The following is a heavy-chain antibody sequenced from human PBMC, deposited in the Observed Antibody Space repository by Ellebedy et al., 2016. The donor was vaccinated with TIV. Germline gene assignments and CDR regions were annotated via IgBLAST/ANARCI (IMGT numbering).Heavy chain of an antibody. D-gene: IGHD3-9*01. CDR2: ISSSSSTI. Sequence: GESLKISXAASGFTFSSYSMNWVRQAPGKGLEWVSYISSSSSTIYYADSVKGRFTISRDNAKNSLYLQMNSLRAEDTAVYYCAREDFDWLLTFDYWGQGTLVTVSS. CDR3: AREDFDWLLTFDY. V-gene: IGHV3-48*04. J-gene: IGHJ4*02. CDR1: GFTFSSYS.